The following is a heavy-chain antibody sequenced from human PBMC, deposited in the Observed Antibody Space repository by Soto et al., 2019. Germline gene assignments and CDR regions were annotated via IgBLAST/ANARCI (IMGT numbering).Heavy chain of an antibody. CDR3: AIGRLKSSSGNLYSYYVMDV. CDR2: IYYSGST. D-gene: IGHD6-13*01. V-gene: IGHV4-59*01. CDR1: GGSISSYY. Sequence: SETLSLTCTVSGGSISSYYWSWIRQPPGKGLERIGYIYYSGSTNYNPSLRSRVTISVDTSKNQFSLKLSSVTAADTAVYYCAIGRLKSSSGNLYSYYVMDVWAQGPRVTVSS. J-gene: IGHJ6*02.